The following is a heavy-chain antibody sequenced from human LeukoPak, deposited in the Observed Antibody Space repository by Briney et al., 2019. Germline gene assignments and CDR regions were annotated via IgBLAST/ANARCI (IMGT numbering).Heavy chain of an antibody. CDR1: GGTFSSYA. J-gene: IGHJ3*02. CDR3: ARVQDTAMVLDAFDI. CDR2: INPNSGGT. D-gene: IGHD5-18*01. V-gene: IGHV1-2*02. Sequence: ASVKVSCKASGGTFSSYAISWVRQAPGQGLEWMGWINPNSGGTNYAQKFQGRVTMTRDTSISTAYMELSRLRSDDTAVYYCARVQDTAMVLDAFDIWGQGTMVTVSS.